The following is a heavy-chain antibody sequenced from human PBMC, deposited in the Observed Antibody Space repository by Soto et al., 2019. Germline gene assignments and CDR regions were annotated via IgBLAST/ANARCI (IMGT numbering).Heavy chain of an antibody. V-gene: IGHV3-33*08. CDR3: ARDDIGDPNALDI. D-gene: IGHD2-15*01. CDR2: IWSDGSRT. CDR1: GFTFSNYG. J-gene: IGHJ3*02. Sequence: QVQLVESGGGVVQPGGSLRLSCAGSGFTFSNYGMHWVRQAPGEGLEWVAVIWSDGSRTVYANSVKGRFTISRDNSRNTLYQQMNTLTAEDTAVYYCARDDIGDPNALDIWGQGTLVTVSS.